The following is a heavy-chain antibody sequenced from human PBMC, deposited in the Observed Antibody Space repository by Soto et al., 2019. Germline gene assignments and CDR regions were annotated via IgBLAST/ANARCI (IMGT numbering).Heavy chain of an antibody. D-gene: IGHD3-3*01. J-gene: IGHJ6*02. CDR2: ISSSGSTI. CDR1: GFTFSDYY. CDR3: ARGGLRFLEWFHYYYYGMDV. Sequence: GGSLRLSCAASGFTFSDYYMSWIRQAPGKGLEWVSYISSSGSTIYYADSVKGRFTISRDNSKNSLYLQMNSLRAEDTAVYYCARGGLRFLEWFHYYYYGMDVWGQGTTVTVSS. V-gene: IGHV3-11*04.